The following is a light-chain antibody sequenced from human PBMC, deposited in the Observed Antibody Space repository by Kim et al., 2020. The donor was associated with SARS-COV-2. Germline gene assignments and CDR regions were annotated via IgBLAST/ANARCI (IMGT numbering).Light chain of an antibody. Sequence: PGEGATLSCRASQSLTSGYLAWYQHKPGQAPRLLIYGASNRAAGIPDRFSGSGSGTDFTLAISRLEPEDCAVYYCQQDGSAPWTFGQGTKVDIK. V-gene: IGKV3-20*01. CDR1: QSLTSGY. CDR2: GAS. CDR3: QQDGSAPWT. J-gene: IGKJ1*01.